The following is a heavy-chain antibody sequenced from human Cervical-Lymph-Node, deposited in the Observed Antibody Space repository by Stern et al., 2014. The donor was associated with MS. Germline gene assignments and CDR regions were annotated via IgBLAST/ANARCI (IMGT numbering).Heavy chain of an antibody. V-gene: IGHV5-51*03. D-gene: IGHD1-14*01. CDR2: IYPGNSDT. CDR1: EYNFNTHW. CDR3: ARHGGPNWNHEAHNWFDP. Sequence: EVQLVQSGAEVKKPGESLKISCKGSEYNFNTHWIAWVRQMPGKGLEWLGNIYPGNSDTRYNPSLHSQGSLSADKSITTAYLHFSSLKASDSAMYFCARHGGPNWNHEAHNWFDPWGQGTLVTVSS. J-gene: IGHJ5*02.